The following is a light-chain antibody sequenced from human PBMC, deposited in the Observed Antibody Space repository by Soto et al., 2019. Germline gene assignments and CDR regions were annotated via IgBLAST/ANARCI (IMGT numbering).Light chain of an antibody. V-gene: IGLV2-8*01. Sequence: QSALTQPPSASGSPGQSVTISCTGTSSDVGGYNYVSWYQQHPGKAPKLMIYEVTKRPSGVPDRFSGSKSGNTASLTVSGLLADDESDYYCSSYAGCNPVLFGGGIKLTVL. CDR3: SSYAGCNPVL. J-gene: IGLJ2*01. CDR2: EVT. CDR1: SSDVGGYNY.